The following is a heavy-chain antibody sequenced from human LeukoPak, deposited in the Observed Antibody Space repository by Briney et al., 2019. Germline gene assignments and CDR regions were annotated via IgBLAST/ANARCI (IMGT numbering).Heavy chain of an antibody. CDR1: GGSISSYY. V-gene: IGHV4-59*01. D-gene: IGHD6-13*01. CDR2: IYYSGST. Sequence: SETLSLTCTVSGGSISSYYWSWIRQPPGKGLEWIGYIYYSGSTNYNPSLKSRVTISVDTSKNQFSLKLSSVTAADTAVYYCAGVGSYSSPRAFDIWGQGTMVTVSS. CDR3: AGVGSYSSPRAFDI. J-gene: IGHJ3*02.